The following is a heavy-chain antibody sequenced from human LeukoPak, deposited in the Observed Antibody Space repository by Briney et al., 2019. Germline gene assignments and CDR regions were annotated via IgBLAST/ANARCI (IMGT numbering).Heavy chain of an antibody. CDR1: GFTFSSYG. D-gene: IGHD5-24*01. CDR2: IRYDGSNK. CDR3: AKEKGEGYNTYFDY. J-gene: IGHJ4*02. Sequence: GGSLRLSCAASGFTFSSYGMHWVRQAPGTGLEWVAFIRYDGSNKYYADSVKGRFTISRDNSKNTLYLQMNSLRAEDTAVYYCAKEKGEGYNTYFDYWRQGTLVTVSS. V-gene: IGHV3-30*02.